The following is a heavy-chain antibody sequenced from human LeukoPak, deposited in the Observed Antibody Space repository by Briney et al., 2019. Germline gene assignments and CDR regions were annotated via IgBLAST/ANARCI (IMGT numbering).Heavy chain of an antibody. D-gene: IGHD5-12*01. V-gene: IGHV3-73*01. CDR2: IRSKANSYAT. J-gene: IGHJ4*02. Sequence: GGSLRLSCAASGFTFSGSAMHWVRQASGKGLEWVGRIRSKANSYATAYAASVKGRFTISRDDSKNTAYLQMNSLKTEDTAVYHCTRQFDIVATTDYWGQGTLVTVSS. CDR1: GFTFSGSA. CDR3: TRQFDIVATTDY.